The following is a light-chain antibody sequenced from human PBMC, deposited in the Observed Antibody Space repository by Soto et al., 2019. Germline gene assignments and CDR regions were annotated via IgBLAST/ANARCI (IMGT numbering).Light chain of an antibody. CDR3: QQRSNLPYN. J-gene: IGKJ2*01. Sequence: EMVLTQSPATLSFSPGERATLSCRARQSVSSYLAWYQQKPGQAPRLLIYDASNRATRLPARFSGSGSGTGFTLPSSSRAHEDFAVYYCQQRSNLPYNFGHGTKLAIK. CDR1: QSVSSY. CDR2: DAS. V-gene: IGKV3-11*01.